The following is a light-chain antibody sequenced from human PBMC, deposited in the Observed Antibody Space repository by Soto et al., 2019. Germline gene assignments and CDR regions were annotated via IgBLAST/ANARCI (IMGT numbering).Light chain of an antibody. J-gene: IGKJ1*01. CDR2: GIY. Sequence: EIVLTQSPGTLSLSPGEIATLSCRASQSVSSSYLAWYQQKPRQAPRLIMYGIYRRATGIPDRFSGSGSGTDFTLTITRLEPEDFAVYYCQQYVTSSPRTFGQGTKVDIK. V-gene: IGKV3-20*01. CDR3: QQYVTSSPRT. CDR1: QSVSSSY.